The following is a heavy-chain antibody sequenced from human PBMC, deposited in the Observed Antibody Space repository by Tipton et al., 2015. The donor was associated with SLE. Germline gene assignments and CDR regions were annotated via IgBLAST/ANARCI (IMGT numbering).Heavy chain of an antibody. CDR1: GDSISGQY. J-gene: IGHJ3*02. V-gene: IGHV4-4*07. CDR3: AGQQLPSVRAFDI. D-gene: IGHD6-13*01. CDR2: IYTSGST. Sequence: TLSLTCTVSGDSISGQYWSWIRQPAGKGLEWIGRIYTSGSTNYNPSLKSRVTMSVDTSKNQFSLKLSSVTAADTAVYYCAGQQLPSVRAFDIWGQGTMVTVSS.